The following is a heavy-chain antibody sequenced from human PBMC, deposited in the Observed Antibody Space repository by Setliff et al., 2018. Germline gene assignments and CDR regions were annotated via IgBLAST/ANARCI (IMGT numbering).Heavy chain of an antibody. V-gene: IGHV3-48*04. CDR1: GFTFSNYD. CDR2: ISSSSSTI. D-gene: IGHD2-2*01. Sequence: GGSLRLSCAASGFTFSNYDINWVRQAPGKGLEWVSYISSSSSTIYYADSVKGRFTISRDNAKNTLYLQMNSLRAEDTAVYYCARAHSSTLSVHDYWGQGTLVTISS. CDR3: ARAHSSTLSVHDY. J-gene: IGHJ4*02.